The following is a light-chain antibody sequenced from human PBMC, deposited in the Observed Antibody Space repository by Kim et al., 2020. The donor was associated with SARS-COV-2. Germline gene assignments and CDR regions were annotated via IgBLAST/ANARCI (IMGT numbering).Light chain of an antibody. V-gene: IGKV3-20*01. CDR1: QSVSGTD. J-gene: IGKJ1*01. CDR3: QQYGSSSRWT. Sequence: PGERATLACRARQSVSGTDLAWYQQKPGQAPRLLIYGASSRATGIPDRISGSGSGTDFTLTISRLEPEDFAVYYWQQYGSSSRWTFGQGTKVDIK. CDR2: GAS.